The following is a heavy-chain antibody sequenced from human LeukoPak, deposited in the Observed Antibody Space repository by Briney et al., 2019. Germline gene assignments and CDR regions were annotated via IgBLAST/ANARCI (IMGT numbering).Heavy chain of an antibody. J-gene: IGHJ5*01. Sequence: GSLRLSCAASGFTFSSYGMSWVRQAPGKGLEWVSLISGSGGSTYYADSVKGRFTISRDNSKNTLYLQMNSLRAEDTALYYCAKERGSWFDSWGQGTLVTVSS. D-gene: IGHD1-26*01. CDR3: AKERGSWFDS. CDR2: ISGSGGST. V-gene: IGHV3-23*01. CDR1: GFTFSSYG.